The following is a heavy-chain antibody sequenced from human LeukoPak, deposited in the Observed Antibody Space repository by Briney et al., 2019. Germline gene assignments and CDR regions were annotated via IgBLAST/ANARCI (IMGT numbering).Heavy chain of an antibody. CDR1: GGTFSSYA. CDR3: ARGENYYDSSGYYGGFDY. Sequence: ASVKVSCKASGGTFSSYAISWVRQAPGQGLEWMGGIIPIFGTANYAQKFQGRVTITADESTSTAYMELSSLRSEDTAVYYCARGENYYDSSGYYGGFDYWGQGTLVTVSS. D-gene: IGHD3-22*01. CDR2: IIPIFGTA. V-gene: IGHV1-69*13. J-gene: IGHJ4*02.